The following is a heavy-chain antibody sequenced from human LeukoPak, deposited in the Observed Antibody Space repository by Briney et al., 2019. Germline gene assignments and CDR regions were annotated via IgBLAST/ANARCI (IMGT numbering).Heavy chain of an antibody. Sequence: ASVKVSCKASGGTFSSYAISWVRQAPGQGLEWMGWISAYNSNTNYAQKLQGRVTMTTDTSTSTAYMELRSLRSDDTAVYYCARDLGSGPSNWFDPWGQGTLVTVSS. CDR1: GGTFSSYA. CDR2: ISAYNSNT. J-gene: IGHJ5*02. D-gene: IGHD6-19*01. V-gene: IGHV1-18*01. CDR3: ARDLGSGPSNWFDP.